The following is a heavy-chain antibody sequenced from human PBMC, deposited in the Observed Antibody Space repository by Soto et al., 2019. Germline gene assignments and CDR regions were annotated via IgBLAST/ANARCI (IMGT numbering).Heavy chain of an antibody. CDR2: IIPIFGTA. CDR3: ARDGGRHSGGIDY. CDR1: GGTFSSYS. J-gene: IGHJ4*02. D-gene: IGHD1-26*01. V-gene: IGHV1-69*01. Sequence: QVQLVQSGAEVKKPGSSVKVSCKASGGTFSSYSINWVRQAPGQGLEWMGEIIPIFGTAKYAQKFQGRVTITADEPTSTAYMELSSLRSEDTAVYYCARDGGRHSGGIDYGGQGTLVTVSS.